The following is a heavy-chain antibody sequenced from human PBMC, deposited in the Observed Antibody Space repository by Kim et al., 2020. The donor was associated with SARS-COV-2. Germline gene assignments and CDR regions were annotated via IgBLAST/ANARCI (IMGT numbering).Heavy chain of an antibody. V-gene: IGHV4-61*01. Sequence: SETLSLTCTVSGDSVSSGSYYWNWIRQPPGKGLEWIGYYYSGSTNYNPSFKSRVTISLDTSKNQFSLELSSVTAVDTAVYYCATSWQAAAGSWGQGTLVT. CDR1: GDSVSSGSYY. CDR3: ATSWQAAAGS. J-gene: IGHJ4*02. D-gene: IGHD6-13*01. CDR2: YYSGST.